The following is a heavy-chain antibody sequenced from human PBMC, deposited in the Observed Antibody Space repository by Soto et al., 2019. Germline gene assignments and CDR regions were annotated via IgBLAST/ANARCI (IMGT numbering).Heavy chain of an antibody. CDR2: INPNSGGT. V-gene: IGHV1-2*02. CDR1: GYTFTGYY. CDR3: ARGYSYGFSYFDY. Sequence: GASVKISCKASGYTFTGYYMHWVRQAPGQGLEWMGWINPNSGGTNYAQKFQGRVTMTRDTSISTAYMELSRLRADDTAVYYCARGYSYGFSYFDYWGQGTLVTVYS. D-gene: IGHD5-18*01. J-gene: IGHJ4*02.